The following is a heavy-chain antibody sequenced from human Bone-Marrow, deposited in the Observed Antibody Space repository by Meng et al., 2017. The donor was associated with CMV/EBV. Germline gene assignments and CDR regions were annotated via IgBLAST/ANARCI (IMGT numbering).Heavy chain of an antibody. CDR3: ARDPLGPAAIPLYYYYYGMDV. V-gene: IGHV1-18*01. J-gene: IGHJ6*02. CDR1: GYTFTSYG. CDR2: ISAYNGNT. D-gene: IGHD2-2*02. Sequence: ASVKVSCKASGYTFTSYGISWVRQAHGQGLEWMGWISAYNGNTNYAQKLQGRVTMTTDTSTSTAYMELRSLRSDDTAVYYCARDPLGPAAIPLYYYYYGMDVWGQGTTVTVSS.